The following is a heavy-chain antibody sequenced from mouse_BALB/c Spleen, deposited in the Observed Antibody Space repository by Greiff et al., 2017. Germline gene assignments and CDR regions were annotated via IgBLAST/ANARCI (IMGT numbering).Heavy chain of an antibody. CDR2: ISYDGSN. J-gene: IGHJ3*01. V-gene: IGHV3-6*02. CDR1: GYSITSGYY. D-gene: IGHD3-1*01. Sequence: DVKLQESGPGLVKPSQSLSLTCSVTGYSITSGYYWNWIRQFPGNKLEWMGYISYDGSNNYNPSLKNRISITRDTSKNQFFLKLNSVTTEDTATYYCARGGATVSWFAYWGQGTLVTVSA. CDR3: ARGGATVSWFAY.